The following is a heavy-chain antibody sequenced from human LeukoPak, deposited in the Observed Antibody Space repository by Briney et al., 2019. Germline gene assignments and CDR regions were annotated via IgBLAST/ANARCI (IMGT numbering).Heavy chain of an antibody. V-gene: IGHV3-74*01. CDR1: GXTFSNYW. CDR2: INPDGSTI. Sequence: GGSLRLSCAASGXTFSNYWVHWVRQAPGKGLVWVSRINPDGSTINYADSVKGRFTISRDNATNTLYLQMNSLRAEDTAVYYCATAGNYRFDYWGQGTLVTVSS. D-gene: IGHD1-7*01. CDR3: ATAGNYRFDY. J-gene: IGHJ4*02.